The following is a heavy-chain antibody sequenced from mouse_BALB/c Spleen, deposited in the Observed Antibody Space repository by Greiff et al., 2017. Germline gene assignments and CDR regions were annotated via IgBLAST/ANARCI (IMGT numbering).Heavy chain of an antibody. J-gene: IGHJ1*01. CDR1: GFSLTSYG. V-gene: IGHV2-9*02. CDR2: IWAGGST. D-gene: IGHD1-1*01. Sequence: QVQLKESGPGLVAPSQSLSITCTVSGFSLTSYGVHWVRQPPGKGLEWLGVIWAGGSTNYNSALMSRLSISKDNSKSQVFLKMNSLQTDDTAMYYCARDRDYGSSYVGFDVWGAGTTVTVSS. CDR3: ARDRDYGSSYVGFDV.